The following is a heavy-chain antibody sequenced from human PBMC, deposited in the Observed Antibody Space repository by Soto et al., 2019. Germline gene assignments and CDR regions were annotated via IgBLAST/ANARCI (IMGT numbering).Heavy chain of an antibody. D-gene: IGHD2-8*01. V-gene: IGHV3-74*01. Sequence: GGSLRLSCAASGFTFSSHWMHWVRQAPGKGLVWVSRINNAGSTTDYADSVKGRFTISRDNAKNTLYLQMNSLRAEDTAVYYCARGLLYLYGMAVWGQGTTVTVSS. CDR1: GFTFSSHW. CDR2: INNAGSTT. CDR3: ARGLLYLYGMAV. J-gene: IGHJ6*02.